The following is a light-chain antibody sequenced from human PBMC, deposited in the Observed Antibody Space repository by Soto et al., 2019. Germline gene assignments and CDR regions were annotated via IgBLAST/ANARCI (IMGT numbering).Light chain of an antibody. CDR1: QSVSSW. CDR2: EAS. J-gene: IGKJ2*01. Sequence: DIQMTQSPSTLAASIGHTVTITCRASQSVSSWLAWYQQKPGEAPNLLIYEASTLETGVPSRFSGSGSGTKFTLNISSLQPDDFATYYCQQYNSYSPYNFGQGTKLEIK. V-gene: IGKV1-5*03. CDR3: QQYNSYSPYN.